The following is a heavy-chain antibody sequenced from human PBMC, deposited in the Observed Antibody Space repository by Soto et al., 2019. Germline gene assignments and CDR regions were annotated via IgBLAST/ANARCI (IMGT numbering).Heavy chain of an antibody. CDR3: VKYDRMLGRRYVDL. V-gene: IGHV3-23*01. D-gene: IGHD2-15*01. Sequence: EEQLLESGGGLIQPGGSLRLACAASGFTFSSYAMTWVRQAPGKGLEWVSSISFSDGGTYYADSVKGRLTISRDNSTNTLFLQMNSLRVEDTAVYYCVKYDRMLGRRYVDLWGRGTLVTVSS. J-gene: IGHJ2*01. CDR1: GFTFSSYA. CDR2: ISFSDGGT.